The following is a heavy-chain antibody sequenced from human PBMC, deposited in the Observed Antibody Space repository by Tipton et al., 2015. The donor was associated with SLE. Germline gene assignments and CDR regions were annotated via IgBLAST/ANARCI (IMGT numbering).Heavy chain of an antibody. V-gene: IGHV4-39*01. J-gene: IGHJ5*02. CDR1: GCSISSSSYY. D-gene: IGHD1-14*01. CDR2: LYYSRST. CDR3: ARRYEFSRFEP. Sequence: TLSLTCIVSGCSISSSSYYWGWIRQPPGKGLEWIGSLYYSRSTYYNPSLKSRVTISVDTSKNQFSLKLSSVTAADTAVYYCARRYEFSRFEPWGQGTLVTVSS.